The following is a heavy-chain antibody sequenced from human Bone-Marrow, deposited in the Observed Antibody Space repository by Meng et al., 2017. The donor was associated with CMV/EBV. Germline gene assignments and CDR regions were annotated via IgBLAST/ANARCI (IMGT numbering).Heavy chain of an antibody. D-gene: IGHD1-26*01. CDR1: GGSFSGYY. J-gene: IGHJ4*02. CDR3: ARGSGFRSGSYYGG. Sequence: SETLSLTCAVYGGSFSGYYWSWIRQPPGKGLEWIGEINHSGSTNYNPSLKIRVTISVDTSKNQFSLKLSSVTAADTAVYYCARGSGFRSGSYYGGWGQGTLVTVSS. V-gene: IGHV4-34*01. CDR2: INHSGST.